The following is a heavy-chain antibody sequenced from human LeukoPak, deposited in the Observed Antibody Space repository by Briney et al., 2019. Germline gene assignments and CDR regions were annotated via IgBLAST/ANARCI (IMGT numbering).Heavy chain of an antibody. J-gene: IGHJ4*02. V-gene: IGHV4-59*12. CDR2: IHNGGST. D-gene: IGHD1-26*01. Sequence: PSETLSLTCTVSGGSITNYYWSWIRQPPGKGLEWIGYIHNGGSTNYNPSLKSRVTMSVDTSKNQFSLKLSSVTAADTATYYCSRESGAFCPFGYWGQGTLVIVPS. CDR3: SRESGAFCPFGY. CDR1: GGSITNYY.